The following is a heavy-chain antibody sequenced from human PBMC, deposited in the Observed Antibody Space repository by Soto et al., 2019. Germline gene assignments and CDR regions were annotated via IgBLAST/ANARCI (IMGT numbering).Heavy chain of an antibody. CDR2: IYHSGST. J-gene: IGHJ6*02. CDR3: ARVIAGATRDHGMDV. Sequence: SETLSLTCAVSGYSISSGYYWGWIRQPPGKGLEWIGSIYHSGSTYYNPSLKSRVTISVDTSKNQFSLKLSSVTAADTAVYYCARVIAGATRDHGMDVWGQGNTVTVSS. D-gene: IGHD1-26*01. V-gene: IGHV4-38-2*01. CDR1: GYSISSGYY.